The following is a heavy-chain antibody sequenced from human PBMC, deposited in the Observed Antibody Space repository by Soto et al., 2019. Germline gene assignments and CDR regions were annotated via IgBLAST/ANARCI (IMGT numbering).Heavy chain of an antibody. D-gene: IGHD2-21*01. V-gene: IGHV3-23*01. Sequence: PGGSLRLSCAASGFTFSNFAISWVRQAPGKGLEWVSDISGGGGSTYYADSVKGRFTISRDNSKDTLYLQMNNLRADDTAVYYCAKEPQNSPSYYFDYWGQGTQVTVSS. CDR1: GFTFSNFA. J-gene: IGHJ4*02. CDR2: ISGGGGST. CDR3: AKEPQNSPSYYFDY.